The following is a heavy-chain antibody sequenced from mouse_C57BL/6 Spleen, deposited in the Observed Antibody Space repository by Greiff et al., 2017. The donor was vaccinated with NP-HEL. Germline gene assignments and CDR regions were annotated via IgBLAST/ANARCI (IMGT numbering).Heavy chain of an antibody. V-gene: IGHV1-82*01. J-gene: IGHJ2*01. D-gene: IGHD3-1*01. CDR2: IYPGDGDT. Sequence: VQLHQSGPELVKPGASVKISCKASGYAFSSSWMNWVKQRPGKGLEWIGRIYPGDGDTNYNGKFKGKATLTADKSSSTAYMQLSSLTSEDSAVYFCARSGGSRVFDYWGQGTTLTVSS. CDR3: ARSGGSRVFDY. CDR1: GYAFSSSW.